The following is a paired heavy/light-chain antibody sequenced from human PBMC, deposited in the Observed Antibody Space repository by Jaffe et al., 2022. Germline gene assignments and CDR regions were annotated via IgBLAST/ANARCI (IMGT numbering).Heavy chain of an antibody. J-gene: IGHJ4*02. V-gene: IGHV4-61*01. CDR2: IYYGGST. CDR3: AGLYHGHFDY. Sequence: QVQLQESGPGLVKPSETLSLTCNVSGASVSSKTYYWSWIRQPPGKGLEWIGYIYYGGSTSYNPSLKSRVTISEDSSKNQFSLQLTSVTAADTAVYYCAGLYHGHFDYWGQGTLVTASS. D-gene: IGHD2-8*01. CDR1: GASVSSKTYY.
Light chain of an antibody. CDR1: QDISNS. J-gene: IGKJ2*01. CDR2: AAS. V-gene: IGKV1-NL1*01. Sequence: DIQVTQSPSSLSASVGDRVTITCRATQDISNSLAWYQQTPGKAPKLLLYAASRLQSGVPFRFSGSGSGTDYALTINSLQPEDFATYYCQQYYSIPYTFGQGTKLEIK. CDR3: QQYYSIPYT.